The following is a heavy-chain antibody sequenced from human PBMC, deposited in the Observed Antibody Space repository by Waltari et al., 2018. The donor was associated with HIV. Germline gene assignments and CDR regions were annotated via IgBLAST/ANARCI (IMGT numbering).Heavy chain of an antibody. D-gene: IGHD6-6*01. CDR1: GFTFSRYT. CDR2: ISSNGYYI. CDR3: AREANRDISSSDWFDP. Sequence: EVQLVESGGGLVKPGGSLRLSCAASGFTFSRYTINWVRQAPGKGLEWVSSISSNGYYIYYADSVKGRFTISRDNAENSLFLQMNSLRAEDTALYYCAREANRDISSSDWFDPWGQGTLVTVSS. V-gene: IGHV3-21*01. J-gene: IGHJ5*02.